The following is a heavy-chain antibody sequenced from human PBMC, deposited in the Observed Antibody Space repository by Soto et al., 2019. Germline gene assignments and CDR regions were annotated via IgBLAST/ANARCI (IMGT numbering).Heavy chain of an antibody. Sequence: GGSLRLSCAASGFTFSSYGMHWVRQAPGKGLEWVAVISYDGSNKYYADSVKGRFTISRDNSKNTLYLQMNSLRAEDTAVYYCRGVPIYYYYGMDVWGQGTTVTVSS. CDR2: ISYDGSNK. V-gene: IGHV3-30*03. CDR1: GFTFSSYG. J-gene: IGHJ6*02. CDR3: RGVPIYYYYGMDV.